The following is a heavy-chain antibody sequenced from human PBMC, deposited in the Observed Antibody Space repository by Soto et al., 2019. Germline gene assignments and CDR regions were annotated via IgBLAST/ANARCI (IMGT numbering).Heavy chain of an antibody. CDR2: ISFDGSNK. J-gene: IGHJ4*02. Sequence: QVHLAESGGGVVQHGRSLRISCVSSVFTFSSHAVHWFREAPGKGLEWVAVISFDGSNKHYADSVKGRFTISRDNTKNTLYLQMNSLSAEDTAVYSCASWGGSGGSCYWCPFDFWGQGTLVTVSS. CDR3: ASWGGSGGSCYWCPFDF. CDR1: VFTFSSHA. D-gene: IGHD2-15*01. V-gene: IGHV3-30-3*01.